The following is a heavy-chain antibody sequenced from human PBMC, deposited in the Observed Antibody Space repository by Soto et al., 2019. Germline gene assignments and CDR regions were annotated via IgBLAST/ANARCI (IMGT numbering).Heavy chain of an antibody. D-gene: IGHD3-10*01. CDR1: RFTFDDYA. V-gene: IGHV3-9*01. J-gene: IGHJ3*01. Sequence: EVQLEESGGGLVQAGRSLRLSCAASRFTFDDYALHWVRQAPGKGLEWVSGISWNSAIISYADSVKGRFSITRDNAKKYVYLQMDSLRPEDTALYFCAKGRTRPLELGSFGDNAFDVWGQGTMVTVSS. CDR3: AKGRTRPLELGSFGDNAFDV. CDR2: ISWNSAII.